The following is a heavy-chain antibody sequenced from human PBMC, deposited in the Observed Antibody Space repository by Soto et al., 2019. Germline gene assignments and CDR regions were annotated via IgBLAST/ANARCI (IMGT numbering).Heavy chain of an antibody. Sequence: SVKVSCKASGGTFSSYAISWVRQAPGQGLEWMGGIIPIFGTANYAQKFQGRVTITADESTSTAYMELSSLRSEDTAVYYCAINYYGSGSSSYYYGMDVWGQGTTVTVSS. J-gene: IGHJ6*02. D-gene: IGHD3-10*01. V-gene: IGHV1-69*13. CDR1: GGTFSSYA. CDR2: IIPIFGTA. CDR3: AINYYGSGSSSYYYGMDV.